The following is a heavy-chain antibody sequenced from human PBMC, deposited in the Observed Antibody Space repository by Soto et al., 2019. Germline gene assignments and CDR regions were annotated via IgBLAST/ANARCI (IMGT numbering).Heavy chain of an antibody. CDR2: ISYDGSNK. Sequence: GGSLRLSCAASGFTFSSYAMHWVRQAPGKGLEWVAVISYDGSNKYYADSVKGRFTISRDNSKNTLYLQMNSLRAEDTAVYYCARSHGSYFAAAPDYWGQGTLVTVSS. CDR1: GFTFSSYA. J-gene: IGHJ4*02. V-gene: IGHV3-30-3*01. CDR3: ARSHGSYFAAAPDY. D-gene: IGHD1-26*01.